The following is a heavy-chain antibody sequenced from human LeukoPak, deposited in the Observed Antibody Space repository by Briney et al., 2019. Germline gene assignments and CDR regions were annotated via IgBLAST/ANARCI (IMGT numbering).Heavy chain of an antibody. V-gene: IGHV3-7*01. D-gene: IGHD5-24*01. CDR3: ARHVNYNRCDY. Sequence: GGSLRLSCATSGFTFSNSWMAWVRQPPGKGLEWVANINPDGSEEYYSDSMNGRFSISRDNAKNSVYLQMNSLGAEDTAVYYCARHVNYNRCDYWGQGTLVTVSS. J-gene: IGHJ4*02. CDR2: INPDGSEE. CDR1: GFTFSNSW.